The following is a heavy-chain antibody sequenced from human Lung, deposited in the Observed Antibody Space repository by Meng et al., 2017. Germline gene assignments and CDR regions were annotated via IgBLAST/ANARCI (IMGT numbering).Heavy chain of an antibody. CDR2: INAVFGTT. CDR3: ARKAGNCISTTCYSLDY. V-gene: IGHV1-69*05. D-gene: IGHD2-2*01. Sequence: QGQMVRLGAKVMKPGSWVKGYCKALEGILSNYVISWVRQAPGQGLEWMGEINAVFGTTNYAQKFQDRVTITSDESTSTVYMELTRLTSEDTAVYFCARKAGNCISTTCYSLDYWGQGTLVTVSS. J-gene: IGHJ4*02. CDR1: EGILSNYV.